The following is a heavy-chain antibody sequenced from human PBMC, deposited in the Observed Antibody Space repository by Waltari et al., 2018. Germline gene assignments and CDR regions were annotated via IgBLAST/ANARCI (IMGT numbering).Heavy chain of an antibody. V-gene: IGHV3-7*01. CDR3: ARGQKLGLLGY. CDR1: GFTFSSYW. D-gene: IGHD6-13*01. Sequence: EVQLVESGGGLVQPGGSLRLSCAASGFTFSSYWMSWVRQAPGKGLEWVANIKQDGSEKYYVDSGNGRVTIARDNAKNSLYLQMNSLRAEDTAVYYCARGQKLGLLGYWGQGTLVTVSS. CDR2: IKQDGSEK. J-gene: IGHJ4*02.